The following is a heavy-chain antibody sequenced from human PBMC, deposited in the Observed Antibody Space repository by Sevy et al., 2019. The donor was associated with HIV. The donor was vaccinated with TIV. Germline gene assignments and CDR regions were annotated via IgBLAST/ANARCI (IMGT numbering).Heavy chain of an antibody. V-gene: IGHV3-30*18. CDR1: GFTFSSFG. Sequence: GGSLRLSCAASGFTFSSFGMHWVRQAPGKGLEWVAVISYDGSDKYCANSVKGRLTISRDNSKNTLYLQMNSLRAEDTAVYYCANRTWVGEGMDVWGQGTTVTVSS. D-gene: IGHD2-15*01. CDR3: ANRTWVGEGMDV. J-gene: IGHJ6*02. CDR2: ISYDGSDK.